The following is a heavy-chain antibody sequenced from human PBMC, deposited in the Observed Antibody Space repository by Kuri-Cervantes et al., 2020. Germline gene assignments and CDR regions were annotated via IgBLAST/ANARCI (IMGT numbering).Heavy chain of an antibody. CDR1: GYTFTSYG. CDR3: AKENFDWLLYTDF. D-gene: IGHD3-9*01. V-gene: IGHV1-18*01. Sequence: VSVKVSCKASGYTFTSYGISWVRQAPGQGLEWMGWISAYNGNTNYAQKLQGRVTMTTDTSTSTAYMELRSLRSDDTAVYYCAKENFDWLLYTDFWGQGTLVTVST. J-gene: IGHJ4*02. CDR2: ISAYNGNT.